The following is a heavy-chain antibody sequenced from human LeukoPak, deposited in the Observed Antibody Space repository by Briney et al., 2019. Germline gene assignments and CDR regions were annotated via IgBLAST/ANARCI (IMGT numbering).Heavy chain of an antibody. V-gene: IGHV3-7*03. J-gene: IGHJ4*02. Sequence: GGSLRLSCAASGFTFSNYWMSWVGQAPGKGLEWVANIKHDGSEKYYVDSVKGRFTISRDNAMNSLYMQMNSLRAEDTAVYYCARVSRWGLNHNPHYWGQGTLVTVSS. D-gene: IGHD7-27*01. CDR1: GFTFSNYW. CDR3: ARVSRWGLNHNPHY. CDR2: IKHDGSEK.